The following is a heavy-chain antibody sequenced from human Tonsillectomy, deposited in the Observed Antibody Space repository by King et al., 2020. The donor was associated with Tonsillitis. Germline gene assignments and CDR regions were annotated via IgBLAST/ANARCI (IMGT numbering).Heavy chain of an antibody. V-gene: IGHV3-48*02. CDR1: GFTFSSYS. CDR2: ISSSSSTI. Sequence: VKLVESGGGLVQPGGSLRLSCAASGFTFSSYSMNWVRQAPGKGLEWVSYISSSSSTIYYADSVKGRFTISRDNAKNSLYLQMNSLRDEDTAVYYCARVPSRLRYFDWLSQSLAFDIWGQGTMVTVSS. CDR3: ARVPSRLRYFDWLSQSLAFDI. D-gene: IGHD3-9*01. J-gene: IGHJ3*02.